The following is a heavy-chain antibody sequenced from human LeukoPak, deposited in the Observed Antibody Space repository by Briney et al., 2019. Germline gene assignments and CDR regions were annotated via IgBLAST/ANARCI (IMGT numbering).Heavy chain of an antibody. CDR3: ARYCSGRTCYSFDY. CDR2: IYYSGST. CDR1: GGSISNYY. V-gene: IGHV4-59*01. Sequence: PSETLSLTCTVSGGSISNYYWSWIRQPPGKGLERIGYIYYSGSTKYNPSLKSRVTISVDTSKNQFSLRLSSVTAADTAVYYCARYCSGRTCYSFDYWSQGSLVTVSS. J-gene: IGHJ4*02. D-gene: IGHD2-15*01.